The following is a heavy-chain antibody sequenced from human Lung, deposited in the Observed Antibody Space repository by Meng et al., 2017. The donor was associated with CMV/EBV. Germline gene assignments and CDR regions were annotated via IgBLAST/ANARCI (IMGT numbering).Heavy chain of an antibody. J-gene: IGHJ4*02. V-gene: IGHV1-69*05. CDR3: ARIGLCSGTTCYTGDYSSRHFDY. D-gene: IGHD2-2*02. Sequence: ISWVRQAPGQGLEWMRGIIPIFGTANYAQNFQGRVTITTDESRSTAYMELSSLRSEDTAVYYCARIGLCSGTTCYTGDYSSRHFDYWGQGTLVTVSS. CDR2: IIPIFGTA.